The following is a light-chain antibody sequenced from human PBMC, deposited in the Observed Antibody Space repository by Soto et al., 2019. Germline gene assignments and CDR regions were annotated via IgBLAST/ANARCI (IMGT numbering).Light chain of an antibody. Sequence: DIQMTQSPSTLSASVGDRVTITCRASQSISSWLAWYQQKPGKAPKLLIYKASSLESGVPSRFSGSGSGTEVTLTISSLQPDDFATYYCQQFNNYPLTFGQGTRVEIK. CDR1: QSISSW. J-gene: IGKJ1*01. CDR3: QQFNNYPLT. V-gene: IGKV1-5*03. CDR2: KAS.